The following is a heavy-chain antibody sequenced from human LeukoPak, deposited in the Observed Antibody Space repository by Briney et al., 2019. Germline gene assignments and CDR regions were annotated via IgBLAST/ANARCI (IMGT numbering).Heavy chain of an antibody. CDR3: ARDYGRSRDYGMDV. CDR2: IDRDGSRI. D-gene: IGHD3-10*01. J-gene: IGHJ6*02. CDR1: GFTFSSYW. V-gene: IGHV3-74*01. Sequence: GGSLRLSCAVSGFTFSSYWMHWVRQAPGKGLVWVSRIDRDGSRINYADSVKGRFTISRDNAKNTLYLQMNSLRAEDTAVYFCARDYGRSRDYGMDVWGQGTTVTVSS.